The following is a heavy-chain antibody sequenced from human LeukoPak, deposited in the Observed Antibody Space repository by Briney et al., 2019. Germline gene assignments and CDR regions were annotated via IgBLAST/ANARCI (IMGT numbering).Heavy chain of an antibody. V-gene: IGHV4-31*03. J-gene: IGHJ5*02. CDR1: GGSISSGGYY. CDR2: VYYSGST. CDR3: ARSARPQNWFDP. Sequence: SETLSLTCTVSGGSISSGGYYWNWIRQHPGKGLEWIGYVYYSGSTYYNPSLKSRVTISVDTSKNQFSLKLSSVTAADTAVYYCARSARPQNWFDPWGQGTLVTVSS.